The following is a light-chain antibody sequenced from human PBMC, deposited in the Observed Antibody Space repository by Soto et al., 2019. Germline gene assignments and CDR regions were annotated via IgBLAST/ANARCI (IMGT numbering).Light chain of an antibody. V-gene: IGLV2-14*03. J-gene: IGLJ1*01. CDR2: DVS. CDR1: TSDVCGYNY. CDR3: SSYTSSSTLSTYV. Sequence: SLLTQPSPLSGAPGQSITLPRTGTTSDVCGYNYVSWYQHHPGKAPKLMIYDVSNRPSGVSNRFSGSKSGNTASLIISGLQAEDEADYYCSSYTSSSTLSTYVFGTGTKVTVL.